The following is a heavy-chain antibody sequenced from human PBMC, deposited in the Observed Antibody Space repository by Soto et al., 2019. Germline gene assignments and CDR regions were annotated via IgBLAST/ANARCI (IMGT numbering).Heavy chain of an antibody. D-gene: IGHD2-21*01. CDR2: VSGYNDKT. CDR3: ARDFYPVAYFFDY. CDR1: GYTFTNHG. J-gene: IGHJ4*02. Sequence: ASVKVSCKASGYTFTNHGISWVRQAPGQGLEWVGWVSGYNDKTKSAQKFQGRVAVTTDTSTSTAYMELRSLRSDDTAVYYCARDFYPVAYFFDYWGQGTLVTVSS. V-gene: IGHV1-18*04.